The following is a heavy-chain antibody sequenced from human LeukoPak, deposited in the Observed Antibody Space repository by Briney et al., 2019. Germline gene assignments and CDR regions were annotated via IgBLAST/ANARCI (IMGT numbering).Heavy chain of an antibody. V-gene: IGHV4-61*05. CDR3: ARPNFHSSGWYGH. D-gene: IGHD6-19*01. J-gene: IGHJ4*02. Sequence: SETLSLTCTVSGGSISSSSYYWGWIRQPPGKGLEWIGYIYYSGSTNYNPSLKSRVTISVDTSKNQFSLKLSSVTAADTAVYYCARPNFHSSGWYGHWGQGTLVTVSS. CDR1: GGSISSSSYY. CDR2: IYYSGST.